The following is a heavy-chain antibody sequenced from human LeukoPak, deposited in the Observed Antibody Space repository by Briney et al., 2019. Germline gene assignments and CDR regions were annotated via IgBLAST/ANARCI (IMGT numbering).Heavy chain of an antibody. V-gene: IGHV3-23*01. J-gene: IGHJ4*02. CDR3: AKDPPVAGYFDY. CDR1: GFIFSNYA. CDR2: ITGGGGST. D-gene: IGHD6-19*01. Sequence: SSGSLTLSCSVSGFIFSNYAMSWVRQAPGKGLEWVSAITGGGGSTYYADSVKGRFTISRDNSKNTLYLQMNSLRDEDTAVYYCAKDPPVAGYFDYWGQGTLVTVSS.